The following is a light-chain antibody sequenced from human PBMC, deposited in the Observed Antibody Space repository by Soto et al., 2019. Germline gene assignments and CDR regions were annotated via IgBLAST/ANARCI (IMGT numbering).Light chain of an antibody. V-gene: IGKV3-15*01. J-gene: IGKJ1*01. CDR2: DAS. Sequence: IVMTQSPTTLSVSQGESATLSCRASQSVSSNLAWHQQKPGQAPRILMYDASTRATGISARFSGSGSGTEFTLTISSLQSEDFAVYYCQQYDYWPRTFGQGGKVDI. CDR3: QQYDYWPRT. CDR1: QSVSSN.